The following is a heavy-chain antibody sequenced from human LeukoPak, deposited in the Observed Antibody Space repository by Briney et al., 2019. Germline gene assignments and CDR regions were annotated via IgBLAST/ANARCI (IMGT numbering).Heavy chain of an antibody. CDR3: AREGSGGSYEDYFDY. V-gene: IGHV1-46*01. CDR2: INPSGGST. D-gene: IGHD1-26*01. J-gene: IGHJ4*02. Sequence: ASVKVSCKASGYTFTSYYMHWVRQAPGQGLEWMGIINPSGGSTSYAQKFQGRVTMTRDTSTSTVYMELSSLKSEDTAVYYCAREGSGGSYEDYFDYWGQGTLVTVSS. CDR1: GYTFTSYY.